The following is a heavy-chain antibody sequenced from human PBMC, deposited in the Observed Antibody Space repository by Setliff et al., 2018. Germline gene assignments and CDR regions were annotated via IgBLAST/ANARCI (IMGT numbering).Heavy chain of an antibody. CDR3: ARRYLWSLSFDI. V-gene: IGHV4-61*09. D-gene: IGHD3-10*01. Sequence: SETLSLTCTVSGDSISSGTYYWSYWTWIRQPAGKGLEWIGHIYTGGSTNYNPSLKSRVTISVDTSKNQFSLKLSSVTAADTAVYYCARRYLWSLSFDIWGQGTTVT. CDR2: IYTGGST. J-gene: IGHJ3*02. CDR1: GDSISSGTYY.